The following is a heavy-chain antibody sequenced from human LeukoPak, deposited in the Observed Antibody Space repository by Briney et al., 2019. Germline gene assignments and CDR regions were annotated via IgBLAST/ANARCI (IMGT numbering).Heavy chain of an antibody. V-gene: IGHV3-15*01. CDR1: GFTFSNAW. Sequence: PGGSLRLSCAASGFTFSNAWMSWVRQAPGKGLEWVGRIKSKTDGGTTDYAAPVKGRFTISRDDSKNTLYLQMNSLKTEDTAVYYCTTVLVRYFDWLLSFQTGFDPWAREPWSPSPQ. CDR3: TTVLVRYFDWLLSFQTGFDP. J-gene: IGHJ5*02. D-gene: IGHD3-9*01. CDR2: IKSKTDGGTT.